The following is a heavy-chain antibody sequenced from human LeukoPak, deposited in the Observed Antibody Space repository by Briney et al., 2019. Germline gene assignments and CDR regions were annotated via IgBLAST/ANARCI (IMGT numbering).Heavy chain of an antibody. CDR2: ISYDGSNK. Sequence: GGSLRLSCAASGFTFSSYAMHWVRQAPGKGLEWVAVISYDGSNKYYADSVKGRFTISRDNSKNTLYLQMNSLRAEDTAVYYCARGLRGTKDSKLRFLGGGLNWFDPWGQGTLVTVS. D-gene: IGHD3-3*01. CDR3: ARGLRGTKDSKLRFLGGGLNWFDP. J-gene: IGHJ5*02. V-gene: IGHV3-30-3*01. CDR1: GFTFSSYA.